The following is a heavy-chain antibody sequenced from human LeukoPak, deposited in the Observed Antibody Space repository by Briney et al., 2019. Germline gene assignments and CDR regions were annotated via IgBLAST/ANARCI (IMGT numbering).Heavy chain of an antibody. CDR3: AKTEGRGTTVAQRPNDY. D-gene: IGHD4-23*01. CDR1: GFTFSSYA. CDR2: ISGSGGTT. J-gene: IGHJ4*02. Sequence: GGSLRLSCAASGFTFSSYAMTWVRQAPGKGLEWVSVISGSGGTTYYTDSVKGRFTISRDNSKNTLYLQMNSLRAEDTAVYYCAKTEGRGTTVAQRPNDYWGQGTLVTVSS. V-gene: IGHV3-23*01.